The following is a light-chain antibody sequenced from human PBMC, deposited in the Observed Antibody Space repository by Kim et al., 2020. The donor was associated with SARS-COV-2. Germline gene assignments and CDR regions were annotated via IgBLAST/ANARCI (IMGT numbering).Light chain of an antibody. J-gene: IGLJ3*02. V-gene: IGLV3-19*01. CDR2: GSN. Sequence: SSELTQDPVVSVALGQTVTITCQGDSLRTYYATWYQQKPRQAPVLLFYGSNNRPSGIPDRFSGSASGNTASLTISATQAEDEADFYCQSRDSGGRVMFGGGTQLTVL. CDR1: SLRTYY. CDR3: QSRDSGGRVM.